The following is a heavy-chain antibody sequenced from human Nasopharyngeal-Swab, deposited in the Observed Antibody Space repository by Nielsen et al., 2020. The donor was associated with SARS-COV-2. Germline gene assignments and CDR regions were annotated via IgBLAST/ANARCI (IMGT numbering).Heavy chain of an antibody. V-gene: IGHV3-30*18. CDR3: TKSLRGVSLSFGYYYGLDV. J-gene: IGHJ6*02. CDR2: VSYDGRHK. D-gene: IGHD3-10*01. Sequence: ARQAPGKGLEWVAVVSYDGRHKSYAASVKGRCTVSRDNSKNTMYLQMSSLRAEDTAIYYCTKSLRGVSLSFGYYYGLDVWGQGTTVTVSS.